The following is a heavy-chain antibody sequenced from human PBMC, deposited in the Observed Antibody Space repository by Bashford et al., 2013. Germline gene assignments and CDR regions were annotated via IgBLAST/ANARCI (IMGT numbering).Heavy chain of an antibody. D-gene: IGHD1-1*01. V-gene: IGHV4-31*03. CDR3: ARGVGWNDDY. CDR2: IYYSGST. CDR1: GGSISSGGYY. Sequence: SETLSLTCTVSGGSISSGGYYWSWIRQPPGKVLEWIGYIYYSGSTYYSPSLKSRVTISVDTSKNQFSLKLSSVTAADTAVYYCARGVGWNDDYWGQGTLVTVSS. J-gene: IGHJ4*02.